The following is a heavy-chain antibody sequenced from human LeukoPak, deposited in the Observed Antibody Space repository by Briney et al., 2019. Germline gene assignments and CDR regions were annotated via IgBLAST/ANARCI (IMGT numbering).Heavy chain of an antibody. Sequence: SETLSLTCTVSGGSISSSSYYWGWIRQPPGKGLEWIGSIYYSGSTYYNPSLKSRVTISVDTSKNQFSLKLSSVTAADTAVYYCARHAYSGTAMVMGYWGQGTLVTVSS. CDR3: ARHAYSGTAMVMGY. V-gene: IGHV4-39*01. CDR1: GGSISSSSYY. D-gene: IGHD5-18*01. CDR2: IYYSGST. J-gene: IGHJ4*02.